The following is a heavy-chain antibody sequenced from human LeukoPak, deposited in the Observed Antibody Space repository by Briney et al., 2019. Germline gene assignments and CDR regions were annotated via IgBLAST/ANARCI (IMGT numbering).Heavy chain of an antibody. CDR1: GGSISSGGYS. CDR3: ARDTPDTAMVT. J-gene: IGHJ5*02. D-gene: IGHD5-18*01. CDR2: IYHSGST. V-gene: IGHV4-30-2*01. Sequence: SETLSLTCAVSGGSISSGGYSWSWIRQPPGKGLEWIGEIYHSGSTNYNPSLKSRVTISVDKSKNQFSLKLSSVTAADTAVYYCARDTPDTAMVTWGQGTLVTVSS.